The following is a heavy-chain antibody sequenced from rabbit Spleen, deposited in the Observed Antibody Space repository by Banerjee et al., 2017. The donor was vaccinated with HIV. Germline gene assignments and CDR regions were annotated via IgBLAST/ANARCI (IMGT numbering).Heavy chain of an antibody. D-gene: IGHD4-1*01. CDR3: ERGDGGSSDWGVL. V-gene: IGHV1S45*01. CDR1: GFTLSSYW. Sequence: LEVSGGDLVKPEGSLTLTCKASGFTLSSYWMCWVRQAPGKGLEWIACIAYGDGSTHYATWAKGRFTISKTSSTVDLKMTSLTAADTATYFCERGDGGSSDWGVLWGPGTLVTVS. CDR2: IAYGDGST. J-gene: IGHJ4*01.